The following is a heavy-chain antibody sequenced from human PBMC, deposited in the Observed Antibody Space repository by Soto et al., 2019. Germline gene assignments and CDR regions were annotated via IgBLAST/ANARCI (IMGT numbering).Heavy chain of an antibody. V-gene: IGHV3-23*01. J-gene: IGHJ6*02. CDR2: ITGSGGST. D-gene: IGHD1-1*01. CDR1: GFTFSSYA. Sequence: GGSLRLSCAASGFTFSSYAMSWVRQAPGKGLEWVSAITGSGGSTFYADSVKGRFTISRDNSKNTLYLQMNALRAEDTALYYCAKRMSTIAPKTPTYYYGLDVWGQGTTVTVSS. CDR3: AKRMSTIAPKTPTYYYGLDV.